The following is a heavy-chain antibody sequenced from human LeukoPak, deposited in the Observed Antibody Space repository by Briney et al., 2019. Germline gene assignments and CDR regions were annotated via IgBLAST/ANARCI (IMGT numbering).Heavy chain of an antibody. Sequence: GGSLRLSCAASGFTFSSYWMSWVRQAPGKGLEWVANIKQDGSEKYYVDSVKGRFTISRDNAKNSLYLQMNSLRAEDTALYYCARSAAAVRDYYYYMDVWGKGTTVTVSS. CDR2: IKQDGSEK. D-gene: IGHD6-13*01. J-gene: IGHJ6*03. CDR3: ARSAAAVRDYYYYMDV. CDR1: GFTFSSYW. V-gene: IGHV3-7*03.